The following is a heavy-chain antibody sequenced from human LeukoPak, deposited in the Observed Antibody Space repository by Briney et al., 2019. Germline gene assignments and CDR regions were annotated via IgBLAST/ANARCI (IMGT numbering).Heavy chain of an antibody. D-gene: IGHD6-13*01. Sequence: GSLRLSCAASGFTFSSYDIHWVRQAPGKGLEWVAFIRYDGSNKYYADSVKGRFTISRDNSKNTLYLQMNSLRAEDTAVYYCAKDHSSSWYYFDYWGQGTLVTVSS. CDR3: AKDHSSSWYYFDY. CDR1: GFTFSSYD. CDR2: IRYDGSNK. V-gene: IGHV3-30*02. J-gene: IGHJ4*02.